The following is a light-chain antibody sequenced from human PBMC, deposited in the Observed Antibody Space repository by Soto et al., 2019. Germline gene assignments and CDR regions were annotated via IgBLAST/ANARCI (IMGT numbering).Light chain of an antibody. CDR2: EVS. Sequence: QTVVTQPASVSGSPGQSVTISCTGTSSDVGAYNLVSWYQQYPGKAPKLMIYEVSNRPSGVSNRFSGSKSGNTASLTISGLQAEDEANYYCCTSYEGGGKYVFGTGTKLTVL. CDR1: SSDVGAYNL. V-gene: IGLV2-14*01. J-gene: IGLJ1*01. CDR3: TSYEGGGKYV.